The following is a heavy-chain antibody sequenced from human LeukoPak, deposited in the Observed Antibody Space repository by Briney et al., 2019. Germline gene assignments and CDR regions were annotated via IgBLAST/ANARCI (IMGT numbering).Heavy chain of an antibody. CDR3: ARDGSPMIAYYFDY. CDR2: ISYDGSNK. V-gene: IGHV3-30*04. Sequence: GGSLRLSCAASGFTFSSYAMHWVRQAPGKGLEWVAVISYDGSNKYYADSVKGRFTISRDNSKNTLYLQMNSLRAEDTAVYYCARDGSPMIAYYFDYWGQGTLVTVSS. J-gene: IGHJ4*02. CDR1: GFTFSSYA. D-gene: IGHD3-22*01.